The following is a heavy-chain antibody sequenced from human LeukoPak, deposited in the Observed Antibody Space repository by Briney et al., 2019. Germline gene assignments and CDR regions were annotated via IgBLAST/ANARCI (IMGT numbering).Heavy chain of an antibody. D-gene: IGHD3-10*01. CDR1: GFTFSSYA. CDR2: ITSSGGNT. Sequence: GGSLRLSCAASGFTFSSYAMSWVRQSPGEGLEWVSSITSSGGNTYYGDSVKGRFTISRDNSKNTLYLQMNSLRAEDTAVYYCAKDPLLLWFGESTSENWFDPWGQGTLVTVSS. V-gene: IGHV3-23*01. J-gene: IGHJ5*02. CDR3: AKDPLLLWFGESTSENWFDP.